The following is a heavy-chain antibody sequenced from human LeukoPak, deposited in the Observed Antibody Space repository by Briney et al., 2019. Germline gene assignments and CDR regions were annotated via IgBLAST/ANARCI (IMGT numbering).Heavy chain of an antibody. Sequence: PSETLSLTCAVYGGSLSGYYWSWIRQPPGKGLEWIGETNHSGSTNYNPSLKSRVTISVDTSKNQFSLKLSSVTAADTAVYYCARAWIQLWLKTAFDIWGQGTMVTVSS. CDR3: ARAWIQLWLKTAFDI. CDR1: GGSLSGYY. D-gene: IGHD5-18*01. V-gene: IGHV4-34*01. CDR2: TNHSGST. J-gene: IGHJ3*02.